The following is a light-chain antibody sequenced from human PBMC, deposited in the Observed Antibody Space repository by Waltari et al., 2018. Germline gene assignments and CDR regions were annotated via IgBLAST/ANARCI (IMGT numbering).Light chain of an antibody. V-gene: IGLV2-14*03. CDR2: DVS. J-gene: IGLJ2*01. CDR1: SSDIGGYNY. CDR3: TAYTSTNTVI. Sequence: QSVMTQPASVSGSPGQSITISCTGTSSDIGGYNYVSWYQQHPGKAPKLMIYDVSRWPAGVAHRFSGSKSRNTASLTSFGLQAEDEAQYYCTAYTSTNTVIFGGGTKVAVL.